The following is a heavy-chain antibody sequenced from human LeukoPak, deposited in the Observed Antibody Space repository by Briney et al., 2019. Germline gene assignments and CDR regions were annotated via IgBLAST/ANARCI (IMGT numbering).Heavy chain of an antibody. CDR2: INWNVGST. D-gene: IGHD6-19*01. V-gene: IGHV3-20*04. CDR1: GSTFGDHG. CDR3: AMGDSSGWYFDY. Sequence: GGSLRLSCAASGSTFGDHGMSWVRQVPGKGLEWVAGINWNVGSTGYADSVKGRFTISRDNAKNSLFLQMNSLRAEDTALYYCAMGDSSGWYFDYWGQGTLVTVSS. J-gene: IGHJ4*02.